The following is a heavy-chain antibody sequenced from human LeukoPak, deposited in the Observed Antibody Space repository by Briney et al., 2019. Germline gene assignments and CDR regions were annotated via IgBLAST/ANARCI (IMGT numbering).Heavy chain of an antibody. V-gene: IGHV5-51*01. CDR3: ARHTNDYDILGNAFDI. Sequence: GESLKISCKDSGYSFTSYWIGWVRQMPGKGLEWMGIIYPGDSDTRYSPSFQGQVTISADKSISTAYLQWSSLKASDTAMYYCARHTNDYDILGNAFDIWGQGTMVTVSS. J-gene: IGHJ3*02. CDR2: IYPGDSDT. CDR1: GYSFTSYW. D-gene: IGHD4-17*01.